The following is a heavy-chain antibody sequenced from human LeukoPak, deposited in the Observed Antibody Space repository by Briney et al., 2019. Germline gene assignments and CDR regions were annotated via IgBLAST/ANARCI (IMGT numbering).Heavy chain of an antibody. CDR3: ARAPFDWLLVDAFDY. CDR1: GYTFTSYG. Sequence: ASVKVSCKASGYTFTSYGISWVRQAPGQGLEWMGWISAYNGNTNYAQKLQGRVTMTTDTSTSTAYMELRSLRSDDTAVYYCARAPFDWLLVDAFDYWGQGTLVTVSS. CDR2: ISAYNGNT. J-gene: IGHJ4*02. V-gene: IGHV1-18*01. D-gene: IGHD3-9*01.